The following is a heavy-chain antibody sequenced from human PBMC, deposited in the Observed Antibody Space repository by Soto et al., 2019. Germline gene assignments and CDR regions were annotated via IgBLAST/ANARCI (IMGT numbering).Heavy chain of an antibody. CDR2: IYYRGST. Sequence: SETLSLTCTVSGGSISSGGFCWGWLPQHAGKGLECIGYIYYRGSTNYNPSLKSRVTISADTSKNQCSLELSTVTAADTGVYYCGGGLLRLSWFDPWGQGTLVTVSS. D-gene: IGHD3-16*01. J-gene: IGHJ5*02. CDR3: GGGLLRLSWFDP. CDR1: GGSISSGGFC. V-gene: IGHV4-31*02.